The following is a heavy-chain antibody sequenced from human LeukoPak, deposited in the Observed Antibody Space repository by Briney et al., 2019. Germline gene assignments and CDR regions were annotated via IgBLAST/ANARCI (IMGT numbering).Heavy chain of an antibody. Sequence: GGSLRLSCVTSGFTFSRYSMRWVRQAPGKGLEWVSSIYFTGNYISYADSVKGRFTISRDNAKNSLYLQLNSLRAEDTAVYYCAREFNTVGNFDYWGQGTLVTVSS. CDR1: GFTFSRYS. V-gene: IGHV3-21*01. CDR3: AREFNTVGNFDY. CDR2: IYFTGNYI. D-gene: IGHD3-10*01. J-gene: IGHJ4*02.